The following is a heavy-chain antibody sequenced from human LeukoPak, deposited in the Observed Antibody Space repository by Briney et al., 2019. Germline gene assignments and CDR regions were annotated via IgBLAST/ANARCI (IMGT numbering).Heavy chain of an antibody. CDR3: ARDAITMVRGPGILGFDP. Sequence: ASVKVSCKASGYAFTGYYMHWVRQAPGQGLEWMGWINPNSGGTNYAQKFQGWVTMTRDTSISTAYMELSRLRSDDTAVYYCARDAITMVRGPGILGFDPWGQGTLVTVSS. CDR2: INPNSGGT. J-gene: IGHJ5*02. CDR1: GYAFTGYY. V-gene: IGHV1-2*04. D-gene: IGHD3-10*01.